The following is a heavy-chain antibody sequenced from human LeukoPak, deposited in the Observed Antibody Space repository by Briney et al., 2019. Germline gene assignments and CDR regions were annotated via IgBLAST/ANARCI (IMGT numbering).Heavy chain of an antibody. D-gene: IGHD3-10*01. CDR3: ARVRITMVRGVIIKSFDP. Sequence: SETLSLTCAVYGGSFSGYYWSWIRQPPGKGLEWIGEINHSGSTNYNPSLKSRVTISVDTSKNQFSLKLSSVTAADTAVYYCARVRITMVRGVIIKSFDPWGQGTLVTASS. CDR1: GGSFSGYY. V-gene: IGHV4-34*01. CDR2: INHSGST. J-gene: IGHJ5*02.